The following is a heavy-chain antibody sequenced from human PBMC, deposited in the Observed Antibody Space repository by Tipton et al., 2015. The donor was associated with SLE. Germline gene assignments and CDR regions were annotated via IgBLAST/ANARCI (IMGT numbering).Heavy chain of an antibody. CDR1: NGSLRSGSHY. CDR3: ASREMAQTWGAFDV. D-gene: IGHD5-24*01. CDR2: IYYTGLR. Sequence: TLSLTCTVSNGSLRSGSHYWAWIRQPPGKGLEWLGNIYYTGLRSYNPSLNSRVIISIDTSKKTFSLKLSSVTAADTAVYFCASREMAQTWGAFDVWGPGTTITVSS. V-gene: IGHV4-39*01. J-gene: IGHJ3*01.